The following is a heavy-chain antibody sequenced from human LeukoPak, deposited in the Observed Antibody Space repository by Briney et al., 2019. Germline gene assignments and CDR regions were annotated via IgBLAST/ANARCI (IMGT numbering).Heavy chain of an antibody. J-gene: IGHJ4*02. Sequence: GSLRLSCAASGFTFSSYAMHWVRQAPGKGLEWIGYIYYSGSTNYNPSLKSRVTISVDTSKNQFSLKLSSVTAADTAVYYCARVSLVRGAPDYYFDYWGQGTLVTVSS. CDR2: IYYSGST. CDR1: GFTFSSYA. V-gene: IGHV4-59*12. D-gene: IGHD3-10*01. CDR3: ARVSLVRGAPDYYFDY.